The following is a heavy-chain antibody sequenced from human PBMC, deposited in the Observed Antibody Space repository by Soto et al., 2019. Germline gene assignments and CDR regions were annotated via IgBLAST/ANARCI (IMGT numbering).Heavy chain of an antibody. CDR2: IFSNDDK. Sequence: QVTLKESGPVLVKPTETLTLTCTVSGLSLSNGRLGVSWIRQPPGKALEWLAHIFSNDDKSYSTSLKSRLTISKDTSRSPVVLTMPNMDPVDSATYYCALIKDCSRTDCYLASFDPWGQGTLVTVSS. V-gene: IGHV2-26*01. J-gene: IGHJ5*02. D-gene: IGHD2-2*01. CDR1: GLSLSNGRLG. CDR3: ALIKDCSRTDCYLASFDP.